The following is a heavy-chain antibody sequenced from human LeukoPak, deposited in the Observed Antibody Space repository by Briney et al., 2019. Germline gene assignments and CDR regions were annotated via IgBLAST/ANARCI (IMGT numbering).Heavy chain of an antibody. CDR2: INHSGST. Sequence: SETLSLTCTVSGGSISSGGYYWSWIRQPPGKGLEWIGEINHSGSTNYNPSLKSRVTISVDTSKNQFSLKLSSVTAADTAVYYCARWGGRITMVRGVVYYGMDVWGQGTTVTVSS. V-gene: IGHV4-39*07. CDR3: ARWGGRITMVRGVVYYGMDV. D-gene: IGHD3-10*01. J-gene: IGHJ6*02. CDR1: GGSISSGGYY.